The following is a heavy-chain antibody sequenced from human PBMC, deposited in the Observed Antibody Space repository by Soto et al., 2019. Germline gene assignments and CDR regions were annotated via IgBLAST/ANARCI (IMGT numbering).Heavy chain of an antibody. Sequence: EVQLVESGGGLVQPGGSLRLSCAASGFTVSSNYMSWVRQAPGKGLEWVSVIYSSGSTYYADSVQGRFTISRDNSKNTLHLEMNSVSAVDTAMYYGARVQEGARRPTFSEYFQHWGPGTLVTVSS. V-gene: IGHV3-66*01. D-gene: IGHD1-26*01. CDR1: GFTVSSNY. J-gene: IGHJ1*01. CDR3: ARVQEGARRPTFSEYFQH. CDR2: IYSSGST.